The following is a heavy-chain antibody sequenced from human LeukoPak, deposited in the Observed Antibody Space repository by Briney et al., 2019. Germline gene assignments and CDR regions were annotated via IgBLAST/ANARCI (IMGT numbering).Heavy chain of an antibody. J-gene: IGHJ3*01. V-gene: IGHV3-23*01. CDR2: IGGTGLSI. CDR3: VKERMLWFGEQIAFDV. CDR1: GFIFSNYG. Sequence: GGSLRLSCAGSGFIFSNYGMNWVRQAPGEGLEWIAGIGGTGLSIDYTASVKGRFTISRDNSRNTLYLQMNSLRSEDTAIYYCVKERMLWFGEQIAFDVWGQGTVVSVSS. D-gene: IGHD3-10*01.